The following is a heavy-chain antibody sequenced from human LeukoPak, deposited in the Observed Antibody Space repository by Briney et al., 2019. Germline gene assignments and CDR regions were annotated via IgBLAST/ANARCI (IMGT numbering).Heavy chain of an antibody. CDR1: GVYFSSCGCY. Sequence: SETLSLTCLVSGVYFSSCGCYWGWIRQPPGKGLEWIGSICYTGNSYSNPSLHSRVTISADTTKNQFSLKLQFVTAADTAVYYCARLGASLVWDSGSFPDSWGQGTLVTVTS. J-gene: IGHJ4*02. D-gene: IGHD3-10*01. CDR2: ICYTGNS. CDR3: ARLGASLVWDSGSFPDS. V-gene: IGHV4-39*01.